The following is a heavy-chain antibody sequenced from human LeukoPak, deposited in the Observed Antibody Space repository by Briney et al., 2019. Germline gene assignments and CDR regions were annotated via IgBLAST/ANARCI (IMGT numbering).Heavy chain of an antibody. CDR3: ARDGDYYDSSPTFDP. Sequence: ASVKVSCKASGYTFTSYGISWVRQAPGQGLEWMGWISAYNGNTNYAQKLQGRVTMTTDTSTSTAYMELRSLRSDDTAVYYCARDGDYYDSSPTFDPWGQGTLVTVSS. D-gene: IGHD3-22*01. CDR2: ISAYNGNT. J-gene: IGHJ5*02. CDR1: GYTFTSYG. V-gene: IGHV1-18*01.